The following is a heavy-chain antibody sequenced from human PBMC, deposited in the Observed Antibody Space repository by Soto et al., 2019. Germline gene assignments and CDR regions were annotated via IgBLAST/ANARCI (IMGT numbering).Heavy chain of an antibody. D-gene: IGHD3-10*01. CDR2: INHSGST. V-gene: IGHV4-34*01. CDR3: ARGGMVRGVLGYYYYYGMDV. CDR1: GGSFSDYY. J-gene: IGHJ6*02. Sequence: SETLSLTCAVYGGSFSDYYWSWIRQPPGKGLEWIGEINHSGSTNYNPSLKSRVTISVDTSKNQFSLKLSSVTAADTAVYYCARGGMVRGVLGYYYYYGMDVWGQGTTVTVS.